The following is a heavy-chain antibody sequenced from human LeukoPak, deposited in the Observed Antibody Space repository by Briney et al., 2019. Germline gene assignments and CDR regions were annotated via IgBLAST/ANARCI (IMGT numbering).Heavy chain of an antibody. CDR2: IKSKAYGGTT. Sequence: GGSLRLSCTASGFTIGDYAMSWVRQAPGKGLEWVGFIKSKAYGGTTEYAASVKGRFTISRDDSKSIAYPQMNSLKTEDTAVYYCTREEIGFDYWGQGTLVTVSS. J-gene: IGHJ4*02. CDR3: TREEIGFDY. CDR1: GFTIGDYA. V-gene: IGHV3-49*04. D-gene: IGHD3-16*01.